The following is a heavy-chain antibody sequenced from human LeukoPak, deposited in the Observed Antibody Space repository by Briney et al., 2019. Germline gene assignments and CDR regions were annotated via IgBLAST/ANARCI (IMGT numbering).Heavy chain of an antibody. CDR2: ISGGGAET. D-gene: IGHD5-12*01. CDR3: EKVVLSSPYSAHDI. V-gene: IGHV3-23*01. Sequence: GGSLRLSCAASGFTFSAFPMHWVREAPGKGLEWVSAISGGGAETYYADSVKGRFTISRDNSKNTLNLQMSSLRAEDTALYYCEKVVLSSPYSAHDIWGQGTLVSVSS. J-gene: IGHJ4*02. CDR1: GFTFSAFP.